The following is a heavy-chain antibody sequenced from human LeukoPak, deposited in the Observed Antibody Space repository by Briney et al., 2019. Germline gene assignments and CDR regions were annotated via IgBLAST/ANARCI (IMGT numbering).Heavy chain of an antibody. CDR1: GGSMSSYY. J-gene: IGHJ5*02. CDR2: ISYRGST. D-gene: IGHD5-12*01. V-gene: IGHV4-59*01. CDR3: ARDRGGSYDYWFDP. Sequence: PSETLSLTCTVSGGSMSSYYWNWIRQPPGKGLEWIGYISYRGSTNYNPSLKSRVTISVDTSKNQFSLKLSSVTAADTAVYYCARDRGGSYDYWFDPWSQGSLVTVSS.